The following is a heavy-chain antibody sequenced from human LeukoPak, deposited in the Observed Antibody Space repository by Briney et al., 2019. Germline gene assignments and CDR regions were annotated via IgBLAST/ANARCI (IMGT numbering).Heavy chain of an antibody. CDR3: AKRVRIAVAGPTFDY. CDR1: GFTFSSYS. V-gene: IGHV3-48*01. CDR2: ISSSSTI. J-gene: IGHJ4*02. Sequence: GGSLRLSCAASGFTFSSYSMNWVRQAPGKGLEWVSYISSSSTIYYADSVKGRFTISRDNAKNSLYLQMNSLRAEDTAVYYCAKRVRIAVAGPTFDYWGQGTLVTVSS. D-gene: IGHD6-13*01.